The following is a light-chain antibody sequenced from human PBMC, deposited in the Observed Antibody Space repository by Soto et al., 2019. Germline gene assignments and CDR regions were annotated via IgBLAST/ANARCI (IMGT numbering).Light chain of an antibody. V-gene: IGKV3-11*01. J-gene: IGKJ5*01. CDR3: QQRSEWPIT. Sequence: EIVLTQSPATLSLSPGERAALSCRASLSISTYLAWYQQKPGQAPRLFIYDASNRATGIPARFSGSGSGTDFTLTISNLEPEDFAVYYCQQRSEWPITFGQGTRLDIK. CDR2: DAS. CDR1: LSISTY.